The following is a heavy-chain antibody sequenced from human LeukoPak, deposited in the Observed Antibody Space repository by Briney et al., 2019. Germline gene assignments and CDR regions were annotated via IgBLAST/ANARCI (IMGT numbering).Heavy chain of an antibody. CDR3: ARDAKYYYGSRTFFFFEY. D-gene: IGHD3-10*01. J-gene: IGHJ4*02. Sequence: SETLSLTCTVSGGSFTSYYWSWIRQPAGKGLEWIGHIDTSGTTNYNPSLKSRVTMSTDTSKNQFSLKLSSVTAADTAIYYCARDAKYYYGSRTFFFFEYWGQGTLLTVSS. CDR1: GGSFTSYY. CDR2: IDTSGTT. V-gene: IGHV4-4*07.